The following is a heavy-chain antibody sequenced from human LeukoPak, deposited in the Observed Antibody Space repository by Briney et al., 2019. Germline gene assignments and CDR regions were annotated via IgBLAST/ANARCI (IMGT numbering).Heavy chain of an antibody. CDR1: GGSLSSYY. Sequence: SETLSLTCTVSGGSLSSYYWSWIRQPPGKGLEWIGYIYYSGSTNYNPSLKSRVTISVDTSKNQFSLRLTSVTAADTALYYCARPTTVTTHYFQHWGQGTLVTVSS. CDR3: ARPTTVTTHYFQH. CDR2: IYYSGST. J-gene: IGHJ1*01. D-gene: IGHD4-17*01. V-gene: IGHV4-59*12.